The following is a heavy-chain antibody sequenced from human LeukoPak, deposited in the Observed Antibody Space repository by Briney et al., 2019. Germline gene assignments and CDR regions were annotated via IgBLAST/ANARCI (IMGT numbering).Heavy chain of an antibody. CDR2: INEDGSAK. CDR1: GFPFNAYW. D-gene: IGHD6-19*01. J-gene: IGHJ4*02. CDR3: ARDPALAVPGPELDY. V-gene: IGHV3-7*01. Sequence: PGGSLRLSCAASGFPFNAYWMTWVRQAPGKGLEWVANINEDGSAKYYVDSVKGRFTISRDNAKNSLYLQMNSLRAEDTAIYYCARDPALAVPGPELDYWGQGTLVTVSS.